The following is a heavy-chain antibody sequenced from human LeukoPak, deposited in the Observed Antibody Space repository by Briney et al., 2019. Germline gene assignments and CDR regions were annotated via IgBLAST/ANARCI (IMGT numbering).Heavy chain of an antibody. CDR2: ISGSGGST. V-gene: IGHV3-23*01. D-gene: IGHD3-22*01. CDR3: AKTVYYDSSGLSYFDY. J-gene: IGHJ4*02. Sequence: PGGSLRLSCAASGFTFSSYSMNWVRQAPGKGLEWVSAISGSGGSTYYADSVKGRFTISRDNSKNTLYLQMNSLRAEDTAVYYCAKTVYYDSSGLSYFDYWGQGTLVTVSS. CDR1: GFTFSSYS.